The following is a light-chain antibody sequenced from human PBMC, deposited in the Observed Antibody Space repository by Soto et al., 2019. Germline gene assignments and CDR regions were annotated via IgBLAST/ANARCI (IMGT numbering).Light chain of an antibody. CDR3: QQYCRSSIP. V-gene: IGKV3-20*01. CDR1: RSVSSSY. Sequence: TVYLSNGERRPLFYRVSRSVSSSYLAWYQQKPGQAPRLLIYGASSRATGIPDRFSGSGSGTDFTLTFGRLEPEDFAVYYCQQYCRSSIPFGQGTRLEIK. CDR2: GAS. J-gene: IGKJ5*01.